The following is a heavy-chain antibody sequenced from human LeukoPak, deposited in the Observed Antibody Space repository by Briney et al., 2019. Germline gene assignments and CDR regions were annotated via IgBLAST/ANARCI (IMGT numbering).Heavy chain of an antibody. CDR3: ARFWSRGVVSRGMDV. Sequence: GASVKVSCKASGYTSTGYYMRWVRQAPGQGLEWMGWINPNSGGTNYAQKFQGRVTMTRDTSISTAYMELSRLRSDDTAVYYCARFWSRGVVSRGMDVWGQGTTVTVSS. D-gene: IGHD3-3*01. CDR2: INPNSGGT. V-gene: IGHV1-2*02. CDR1: GYTSTGYY. J-gene: IGHJ6*02.